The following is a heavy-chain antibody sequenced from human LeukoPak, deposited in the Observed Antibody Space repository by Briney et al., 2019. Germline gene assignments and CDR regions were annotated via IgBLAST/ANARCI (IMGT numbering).Heavy chain of an antibody. J-gene: IGHJ4*02. D-gene: IGHD3-16*02. V-gene: IGHV3-21*01. Sequence: GGSLRLSCAASGFTFSSYTMNWVRQAPGKGLEWVSSIISSISYIYYADSVKGRFTISRDNAKNSLYLQMNSLRAEDTAVYYCTRDRNYDYIWGSYRPDYFDYWGQGTLVTVSS. CDR2: IISSISYI. CDR3: TRDRNYDYIWGSYRPDYFDY. CDR1: GFTFSSYT.